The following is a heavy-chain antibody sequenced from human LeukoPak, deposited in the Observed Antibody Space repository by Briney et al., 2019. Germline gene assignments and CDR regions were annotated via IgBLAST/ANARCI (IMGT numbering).Heavy chain of an antibody. V-gene: IGHV1-69*01. J-gene: IGHJ3*02. D-gene: IGHD2-2*01. CDR3: ARGLSWLPAAIRDAFDI. CDR1: GGTFSSYA. CDR2: IIPIFGTT. Sequence: SVKVSCKASGGTFSSYAISWVRQAPGQGLEWMGGIIPIFGTTNYAQKFQGRVTITADESTSTVSMELSSLRSEDTALYYCARGLSWLPAAIRDAFDIWGQGTMVTVSS.